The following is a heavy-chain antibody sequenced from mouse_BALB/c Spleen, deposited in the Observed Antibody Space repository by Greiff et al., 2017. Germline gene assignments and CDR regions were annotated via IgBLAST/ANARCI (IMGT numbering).Heavy chain of an antibody. D-gene: IGHD2-3*01. CDR3: ARSDGYPYYYAMDY. CDR1: GYSFTGYY. Sequence: LVKTGASVKISCKASGYSFTGYYMHWVKQSHGKSLEWIGYISCYNGATSYNQKFKGKATFTVDTSSSTAYMQFNSLTSEDSAVYYCARSDGYPYYYAMDYWGQGTSVTVSS. J-gene: IGHJ4*01. V-gene: IGHV1S34*01. CDR2: ISCYNGAT.